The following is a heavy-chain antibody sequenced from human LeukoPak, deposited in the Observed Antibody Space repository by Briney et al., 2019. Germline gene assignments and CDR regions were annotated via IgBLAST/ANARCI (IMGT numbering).Heavy chain of an antibody. CDR2: ISGSGGST. CDR3: AKYTPGDYYDSSGFDY. J-gene: IGHJ4*02. D-gene: IGHD3-22*01. CDR1: GFTFSSYA. Sequence: GGSLRLSCAASGFTFSSYAMCWVRQAPGKGLEWVSAISGSGGSTYYADSVKGRFTISRDSSKNTLYLQMNSLRAEDTAVYYCAKYTPGDYYDSSGFDYWGQGTLVTVSS. V-gene: IGHV3-23*01.